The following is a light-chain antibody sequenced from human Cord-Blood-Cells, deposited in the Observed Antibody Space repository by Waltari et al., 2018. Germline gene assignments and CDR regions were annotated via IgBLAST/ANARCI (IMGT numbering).Light chain of an antibody. CDR2: WAS. CDR1: QSVLYSSNNKNY. Sequence: DIVMTQSPDSLAVSLGERATINCNSSQSVLYSSNNKNYLAWYQQKPGQPPRLLIYWASTRESGVPDRFSGSGYGTDFTLTISSLQAEDVAVYYCQQYYSTPYTFGQGTKLEIK. J-gene: IGKJ2*01. CDR3: QQYYSTPYT. V-gene: IGKV4-1*01.